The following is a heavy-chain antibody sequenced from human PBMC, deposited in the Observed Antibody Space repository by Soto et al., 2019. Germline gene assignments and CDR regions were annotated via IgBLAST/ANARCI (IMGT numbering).Heavy chain of an antibody. CDR1: SLSFRYYY. CDR2: IKHSGSS. Sequence: SDTLSLTCAVYSLSFRYYYRNWFRQSPGKGLEWIGKIKHSGSSNYNPSLRSRVSISVDMSKNQFSLRLTSVTAADTAVYYCARGGSSDWQVALDIWCQGTMVT. CDR3: ARGGSSDWQVALDI. J-gene: IGHJ3*02. V-gene: IGHV4-34*01. D-gene: IGHD6-19*01.